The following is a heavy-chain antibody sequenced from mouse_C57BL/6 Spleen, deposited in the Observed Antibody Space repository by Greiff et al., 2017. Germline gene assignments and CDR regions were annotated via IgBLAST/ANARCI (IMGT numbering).Heavy chain of an antibody. Sequence: VQLKESGAELARPGASVKLSCKASGYTFTSYGISWVKQRTGQGLEWIGEIYPRSGNTYYNEKFKGKATLTADKSSSTAYMELRSLTSEDSAVYFCARDNLLLPYFDDWGQGTTLTVSS. CDR2: IYPRSGNT. J-gene: IGHJ2*01. V-gene: IGHV1-81*01. CDR3: ARDNLLLPYFDD. D-gene: IGHD1-1*01. CDR1: GYTFTSYG.